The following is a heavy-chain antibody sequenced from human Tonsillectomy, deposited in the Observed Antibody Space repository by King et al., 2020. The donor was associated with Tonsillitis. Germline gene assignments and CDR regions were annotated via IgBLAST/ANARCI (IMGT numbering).Heavy chain of an antibody. D-gene: IGHD6-19*01. V-gene: IGHV1-18*01. CDR3: ASNIAVAGIDYYYYGMDV. Sequence: QLVQSGAEVKKPGASVKVSCKASGYTFTSYGISWVRQAPGQGLEWMGWISAYNGNTNYAQKLQGRVTMTTDTTTSTAYMERRSLRSDDTAVYYCASNIAVAGIDYYYYGMDVWGQGTTVTVSS. J-gene: IGHJ6*02. CDR1: GYTFTSYG. CDR2: ISAYNGNT.